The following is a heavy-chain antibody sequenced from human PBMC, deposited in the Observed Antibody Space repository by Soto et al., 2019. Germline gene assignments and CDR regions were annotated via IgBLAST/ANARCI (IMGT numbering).Heavy chain of an antibody. D-gene: IGHD6-25*01. CDR3: ARADPPKRRWRIPYYCYGMDV. V-gene: IGHV1-3*01. CDR1: GYTFTSYA. Sequence: QVQLVQSGAEVKKPGASLKVSFKASGYTFTSYAIHCVRQAPGQRLEWMGWINAGNGNTKYSQKFQGRVTITRDTSARPADMELSRLRSEDTAVYYCARADPPKRRWRIPYYCYGMDVWGQGTTVTVSS. CDR2: INAGNGNT. J-gene: IGHJ6*01.